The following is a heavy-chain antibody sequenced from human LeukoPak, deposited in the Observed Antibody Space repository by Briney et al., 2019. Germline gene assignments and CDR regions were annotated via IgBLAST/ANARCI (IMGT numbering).Heavy chain of an antibody. CDR2: INHSGST. V-gene: IGHV4-34*01. Sequence: KASETLSLTCAVYGGSFSGYYWSWIRQPPGKGLEWIGEINHSGSTNYNPSLKSRVTISVDTSKNQFSLKLSSVTAADTAVYYCARVGPRITIFGVVIRKPIRTGANWFDPWGQGTLVTVSS. J-gene: IGHJ5*02. CDR1: GGSFSGYY. D-gene: IGHD3-3*01. CDR3: ARVGPRITIFGVVIRKPIRTGANWFDP.